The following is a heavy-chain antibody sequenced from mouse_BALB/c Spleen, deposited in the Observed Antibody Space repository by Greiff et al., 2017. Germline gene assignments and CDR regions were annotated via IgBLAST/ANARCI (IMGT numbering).Heavy chain of an antibody. D-gene: IGHD2-3*01. J-gene: IGHJ3*01. V-gene: IGHV1-62-2*01. CDR3: ARHDDGYSFAY. CDR1: GYTFTEYI. Sequence: QGQLQQSGAGLVKPGASVKLFCKASGYTFTEYIIHWVKQRSGQGLEWIGWFYPGRGSIKYNEKFKDKATLTADKSSSTVYMELSRLTSEDSAVYFCARHDDGYSFAYWGQGTLVTVSA. CDR2: FYPGRGSI.